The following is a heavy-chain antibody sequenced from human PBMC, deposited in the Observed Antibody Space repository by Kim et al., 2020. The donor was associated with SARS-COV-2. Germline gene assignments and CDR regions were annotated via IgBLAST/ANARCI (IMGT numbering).Heavy chain of an antibody. D-gene: IGHD2-15*01. Sequence: GGSLRLSCAASGFTFSSYGMRWVRQAPGKGLEWVAVIWYDGSNKYYADSVKGRFTISRDNSKNTLYLQMNSLRAEDTAVYYCAKENPTLGWWWFDPWGQGTLVTVSS. V-gene: IGHV3-33*06. J-gene: IGHJ5*02. CDR1: GFTFSSYG. CDR2: IWYDGSNK. CDR3: AKENPTLGWWWFDP.